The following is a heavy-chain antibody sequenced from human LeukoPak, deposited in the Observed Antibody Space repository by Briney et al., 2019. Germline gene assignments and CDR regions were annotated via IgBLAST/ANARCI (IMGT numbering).Heavy chain of an antibody. CDR3: ARVRRYDFWSGLFRRGSSFDY. Sequence: SGTLSLTCAVSGGSISSNNGWSWVRQPPGKGLEWIGEIYHSGSTNYNPSLKSRVTISVDKSKNQFSLKLSSVTAADTAVYYCARVRRYDFWSGLFRRGSSFDYWGQGTLVTVSS. V-gene: IGHV4-4*02. J-gene: IGHJ4*02. CDR1: GGSISSNNG. CDR2: IYHSGST. D-gene: IGHD3-3*01.